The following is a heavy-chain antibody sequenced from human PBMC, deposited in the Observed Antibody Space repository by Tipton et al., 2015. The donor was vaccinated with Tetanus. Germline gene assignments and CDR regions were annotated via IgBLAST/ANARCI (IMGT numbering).Heavy chain of an antibody. CDR2: IYHSGST. CDR1: GGSISSGGYS. J-gene: IGHJ4*02. D-gene: IGHD3-16*01. Sequence: TLSLTCAVSGGSISSGGYSWSWIRQPPGKGLEWIGYIYHSGSTYYNPSLKSRVTISVDRSKNQFSLKLSSVTAADTAVYYCARAPPHYYDYVWGSYVFDYWGQGTLVTVSS. CDR3: ARAPPHYYDYVWGSYVFDY. V-gene: IGHV4-30-2*01.